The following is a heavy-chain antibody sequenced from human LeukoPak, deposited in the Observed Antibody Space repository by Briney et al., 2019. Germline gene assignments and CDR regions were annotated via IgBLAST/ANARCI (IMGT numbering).Heavy chain of an antibody. J-gene: IGHJ4*02. D-gene: IGHD2-2*01. CDR1: GFTFSTYA. Sequence: GGSLRLSCAASGFTFSTYAMSWVRQAPGKGLEWVSAITGSGGSTYYADSVRGRFTISRDNSKNTLYLQVNSLRAEDAAVYYCAKDLYLWYFDYWGLGTLVTVSS. V-gene: IGHV3-23*01. CDR3: AKDLYLWYFDY. CDR2: ITGSGGST.